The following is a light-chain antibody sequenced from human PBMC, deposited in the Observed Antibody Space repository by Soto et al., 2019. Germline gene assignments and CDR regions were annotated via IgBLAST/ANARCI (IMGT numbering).Light chain of an antibody. CDR1: QNINTY. V-gene: IGKV1-16*01. CDR2: AAT. CDR3: QQYERYPPS. J-gene: IGKJ4*01. Sequence: DIQMTQSPSSLSASVGDRVTIGCRASQNINTYLDWFQQKPGKAPKSLIYAATNLQGGVPSRFSGTGSGTEFSLTTSSLQPEDVATYYCQQYERYPPSFGGGTKLDI.